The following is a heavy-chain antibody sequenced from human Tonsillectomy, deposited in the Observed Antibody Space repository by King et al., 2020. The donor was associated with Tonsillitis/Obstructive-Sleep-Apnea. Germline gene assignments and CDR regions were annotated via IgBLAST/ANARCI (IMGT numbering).Heavy chain of an antibody. CDR2: INPYSDDT. CDR3: ARDRDYYASGRYFYGMEV. V-gene: IGHV1-2*02. CDR1: GYTFTDHY. Sequence: HVQLVESGAEVKKPGASVKVSCKPSGYTFTDHYIHWVRQAPGQGLEWMGWINPYSDDTHYAQKFQGRVTMTRNTSIRTVYMELSRLRSDDTAVYYCARDRDYYASGRYFYGMEVWGQGTTVTVSS. J-gene: IGHJ6*02. D-gene: IGHD3-10*01.